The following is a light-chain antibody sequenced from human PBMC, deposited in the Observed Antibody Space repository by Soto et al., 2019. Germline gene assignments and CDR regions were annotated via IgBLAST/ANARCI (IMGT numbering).Light chain of an antibody. CDR1: SSNIGNNY. CDR3: GPWDSSLSAVV. J-gene: IGLJ2*01. Sequence: QSVLTQPPSVSAAPGQMVTISCSGSSSNIGNNYVSWYQQVPGTAPKLLIYDNYERPSGIPDRFSGSKSGTSATLGITGLQTGDEADYYCGPWDSSLSAVVFGGGTKLTVL. V-gene: IGLV1-51*01. CDR2: DNY.